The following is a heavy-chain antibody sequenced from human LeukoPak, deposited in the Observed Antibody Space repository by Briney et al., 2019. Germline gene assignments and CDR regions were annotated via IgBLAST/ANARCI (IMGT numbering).Heavy chain of an antibody. Sequence: PSETLSLTCAVYGGSFSGYYWSWIRQPPGKGLEWIGEINHSGSTNYNPSLKSRVTISVDTSKNQFSLKLSSVTAADTAVYYCARRGYSGYDFRGYYYYMDVWGKGTTVTISS. CDR1: GGSFSGYY. J-gene: IGHJ6*03. CDR2: INHSGST. D-gene: IGHD5-12*01. CDR3: ARRGYSGYDFRGYYYYMDV. V-gene: IGHV4-34*01.